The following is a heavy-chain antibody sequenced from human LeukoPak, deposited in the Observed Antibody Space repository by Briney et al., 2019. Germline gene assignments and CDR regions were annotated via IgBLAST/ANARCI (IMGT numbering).Heavy chain of an antibody. CDR2: ISYDGSNK. J-gene: IGHJ4*02. Sequence: GGSLRLSCAASGFTFSSYAMHWVRQAPGKGLDWVAVISYDGSNKYYADSVKGRFTISRDNSKNTLYLQMNSLTAEDTAVYYCARRGSEAYFDYWGQGTLVTVSS. D-gene: IGHD2-15*01. CDR3: ARRGSEAYFDY. V-gene: IGHV3-30-3*01. CDR1: GFTFSSYA.